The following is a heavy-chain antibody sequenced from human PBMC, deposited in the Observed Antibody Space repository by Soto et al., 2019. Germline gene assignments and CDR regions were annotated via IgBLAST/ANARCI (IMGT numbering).Heavy chain of an antibody. D-gene: IGHD3-10*01. CDR1: GGYMSSDY. J-gene: IGHJ5*02. CDR3: ARLGGSGIVGT. Sequence: SETQSLTCTVSGGYMSSDYGSWFRQPPGKGLEWIGYIYYSGSTNYNPSLKSRVTISVDTSKNQFSLKLSSVTAADTAVYYCARLGGSGIVGTWGQGTLVTVSS. V-gene: IGHV4-59*01. CDR2: IYYSGST.